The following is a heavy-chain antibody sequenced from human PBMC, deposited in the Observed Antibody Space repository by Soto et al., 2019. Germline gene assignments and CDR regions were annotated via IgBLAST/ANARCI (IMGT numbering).Heavy chain of an antibody. Sequence: EVHLVESGGGLVQPEDSLSLSCAASGFALNIFWMSWIRQAPGKGLEWVANMNQDGSEKYYVDSVKGRFRISRDNAKNSVYLQMDGLSVEDTAVYYCARDGPTTLLGQSYQFWGQGTLVTVSA. CDR1: GFALNIFW. J-gene: IGHJ1*01. CDR2: MNQDGSEK. V-gene: IGHV3-7*01. CDR3: ARDGPTTLLGQSYQF. D-gene: IGHD1-1*01.